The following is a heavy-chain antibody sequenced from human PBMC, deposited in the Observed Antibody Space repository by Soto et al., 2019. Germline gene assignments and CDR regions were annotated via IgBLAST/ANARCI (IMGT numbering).Heavy chain of an antibody. CDR1: GYTLTELS. CDR2: FDPEDGET. V-gene: IGHV1-24*01. D-gene: IGHD3-10*01. CDR3: ATYSSGLRGGGDWFDP. J-gene: IGHJ5*02. Sequence: ASVKVSCKVSGYTLTELSMHWVRQAPGKGLEWMGGFDPEDGETIYAQKFQGRVTMTEDTSTDTAYMELSSLRSEDTAVYYCATYSSGLRGGGDWFDPWGQGTLVTVSS.